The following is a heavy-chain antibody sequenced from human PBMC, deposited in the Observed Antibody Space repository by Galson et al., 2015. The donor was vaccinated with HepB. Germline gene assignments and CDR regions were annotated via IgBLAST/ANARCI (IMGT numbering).Heavy chain of an antibody. Sequence: SVKVSCKASGYTFTRYTVNWVRQAPGQGLEWMGWINTNTGNPTYAQGFTGRFVFSLDTSVSTAYLQISSLKAEDTAVYYCARPTGIGYFDLWGRGTLVTVSS. CDR3: ARPTGIGYFDL. D-gene: IGHD3-10*01. CDR1: GYTFTRYT. J-gene: IGHJ2*01. V-gene: IGHV7-4-1*02. CDR2: INTNTGNP.